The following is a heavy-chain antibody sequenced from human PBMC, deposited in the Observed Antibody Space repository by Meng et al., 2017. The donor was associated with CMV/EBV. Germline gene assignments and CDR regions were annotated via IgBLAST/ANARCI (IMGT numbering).Heavy chain of an antibody. J-gene: IGHJ5*02. CDR2: IKQDGSEK. V-gene: IGHV3-7*01. Sequence: GGSLRLSCAAPGFTFSTYWMTWVRQAPGKGLELVANIKQDGSEKHYVDSVKGRFTISRDNAENSVYLQMNSLRVEDTAMYYCARDQAWFGPWGQGTLVTVSS. CDR3: ARDQAWFGP. CDR1: GFTFSTYW.